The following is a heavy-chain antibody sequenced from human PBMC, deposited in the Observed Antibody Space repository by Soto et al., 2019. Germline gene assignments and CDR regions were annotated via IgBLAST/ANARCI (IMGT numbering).Heavy chain of an antibody. CDR2: VFYSGNT. D-gene: IGHD4-17*01. J-gene: IGHJ5*02. Sequence: QLQLQESGPGLVKPSETLSLTCSVSVGSITSSGYYWGWIRQPPGKGLEWIGSVFYSGNTYHNPSLRSRVITSVDTSKNQFSLKLSSGTAEDTAVYYCARHYGAFDPWGQGTLVTVSS. CDR3: ARHYGAFDP. CDR1: VGSITSSGYY. V-gene: IGHV4-39*01.